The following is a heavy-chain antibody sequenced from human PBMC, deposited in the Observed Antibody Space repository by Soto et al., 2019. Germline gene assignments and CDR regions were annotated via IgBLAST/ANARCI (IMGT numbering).Heavy chain of an antibody. V-gene: IGHV1-69*06. CDR3: ARDAAGLYGTDD. Sequence: SCQASRGTFLRYAISWLRQARGQGLEWMGGIIPIFGTANYAQKFQGRVTITADKSTSTVYMELSSLRSEDTAVYYCARDAAGLYGTDDWGQGTPVTVSS. J-gene: IGHJ4*02. D-gene: IGHD6-19*01. CDR1: RGTFLRYA. CDR2: IIPIFGTA.